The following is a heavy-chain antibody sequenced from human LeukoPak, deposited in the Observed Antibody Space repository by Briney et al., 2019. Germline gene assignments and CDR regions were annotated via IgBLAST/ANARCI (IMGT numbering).Heavy chain of an antibody. V-gene: IGHV4-31*03. CDR2: IYYSGST. Sequence: PSETLSLTCTVSGGSISSGGYYWSWIRQHPGKGLEWIGYIYYSGSTYYNPSLKSRVTISVDTSKNQFSLKLSSVTAADTAVNYCARDTIPGAFDIWGQGTMVTVSS. CDR1: GGSISSGGYY. D-gene: IGHD3-9*01. J-gene: IGHJ3*02. CDR3: ARDTIPGAFDI.